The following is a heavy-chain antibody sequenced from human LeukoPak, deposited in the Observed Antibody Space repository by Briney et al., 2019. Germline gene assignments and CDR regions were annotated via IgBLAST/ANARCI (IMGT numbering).Heavy chain of an antibody. CDR1: GFSVSDKY. V-gene: IGHV3-66*01. D-gene: IGHD7-27*01. CDR3: ARAGEGCTYWGCAGF. J-gene: IGHJ4*02. Sequence: GWALRLYCAASGFSVSDKYMAWGRQAPGQGLEWISIIYRGGSTFYADSVKGRFTISRDHSKNVMYLQMNRLRAEDTAVYYCARAGEGCTYWGCAGFWGQGTLVTVSS. CDR2: IYRGGST.